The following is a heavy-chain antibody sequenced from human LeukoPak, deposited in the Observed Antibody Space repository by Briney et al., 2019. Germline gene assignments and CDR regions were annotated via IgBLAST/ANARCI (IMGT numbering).Heavy chain of an antibody. Sequence: SVKVSCEASGGTFSSYAICWVRQAPGQGLEWMGRIIPIFGTANYAQKFQGRVTITADESTSTAYMELSSLRSEDTAVYYCAAGSLVLLSGLDYWGQGTLVTVSS. D-gene: IGHD2/OR15-2a*01. V-gene: IGHV1-69*13. CDR2: IIPIFGTA. CDR1: GGTFSSYA. J-gene: IGHJ4*02. CDR3: AAGSLVLLSGLDY.